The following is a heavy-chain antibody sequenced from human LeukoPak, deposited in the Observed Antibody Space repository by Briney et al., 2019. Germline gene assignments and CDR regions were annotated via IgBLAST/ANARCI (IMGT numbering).Heavy chain of an antibody. J-gene: IGHJ6*03. CDR2: IYYSGST. D-gene: IGHD2-2*01. CDR1: GGSISSYY. V-gene: IGHV4-59*08. CDR3: ARVAIDCSSTSCPGYYMDV. Sequence: PSETLSLTCTVSGGSISSYYWSWIRQPPGKGLEWIGYIYYSGSTNYNPSLKSRVTISVDTSKNQFSLKLSSVTAADTAVYYCARVAIDCSSTSCPGYYMDVWGKGTTVTVSS.